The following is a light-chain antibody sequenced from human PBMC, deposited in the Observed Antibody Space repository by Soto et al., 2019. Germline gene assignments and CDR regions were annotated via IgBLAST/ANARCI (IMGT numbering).Light chain of an antibody. Sequence: QSALTQPASVSGSPGQSITISCTGTSRDVGAYDYVSWYLQYPDKAPQLLIYYVDHRPSGVSSRFSGSKSGNTASLTISGLQAEDEGDYYCCSYADGSIYFFGNGTEVTVL. CDR3: CSYADGSIYF. CDR1: SRDVGAYDY. CDR2: YVD. V-gene: IGLV2-14*03. J-gene: IGLJ1*01.